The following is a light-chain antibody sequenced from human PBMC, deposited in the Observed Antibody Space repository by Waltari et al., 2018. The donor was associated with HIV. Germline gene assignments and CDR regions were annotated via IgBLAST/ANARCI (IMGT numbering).Light chain of an antibody. CDR3: AAWDDGLSGPV. V-gene: IGLV1-47*01. CDR2: RTN. J-gene: IGLJ3*02. Sequence: QSVLTQPPSASGTPGQRVTISCSGSSSNIGSNYVYWYQQLPGTAPKLLIYRTNQRPSGVPDRFSGSKSDTSASLAITGLRSEDEADYYCAAWDDGLSGPVFGGGTKLTVL. CDR1: SSNIGSNY.